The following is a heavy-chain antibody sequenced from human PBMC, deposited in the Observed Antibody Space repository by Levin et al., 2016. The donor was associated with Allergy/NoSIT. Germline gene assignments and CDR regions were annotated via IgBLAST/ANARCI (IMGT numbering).Heavy chain of an antibody. Sequence: ASVKVSCKASGYTFTSYGISWVRQAPGQGLEWMGWISAYNGNTNYAQKLQGRVTMTTDTSTSTAYMELSSLRSEDTAVYYCARGVPRLPGIAAAETIDYWGQGTLVTVSS. CDR3: ARGVPRLPGIAAAETIDY. J-gene: IGHJ4*02. V-gene: IGHV1-18*01. CDR2: ISAYNGNT. D-gene: IGHD6-13*01. CDR1: GYTFTSYG.